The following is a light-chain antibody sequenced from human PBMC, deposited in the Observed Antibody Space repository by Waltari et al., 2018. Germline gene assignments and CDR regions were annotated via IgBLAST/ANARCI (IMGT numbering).Light chain of an antibody. Sequence: QSALTQPASVSGSPGPSIPISFTGTSSDIGGYNYVSWYQQVPGKAPKLMIYDVSNRPSGVSSRFSGSKSGNTASLTISGLQAEDEADYFCSSYIDSSTLELFGGGTSLTVL. CDR1: SSDIGGYNY. J-gene: IGLJ2*01. V-gene: IGLV2-14*03. CDR2: DVS. CDR3: SSYIDSSTLEL.